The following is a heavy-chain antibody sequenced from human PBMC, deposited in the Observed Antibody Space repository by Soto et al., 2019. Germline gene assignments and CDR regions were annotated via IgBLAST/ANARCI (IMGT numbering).Heavy chain of an antibody. Sequence: ASVKVSCKASGGTFSSYTISWVRQAPGQGLEWMGRIIPILGIANYAQKFQGRVTITADKSTSTAYMELSSLRSADTAVYYCKRDFAGARSRWCWNDAFDIWGQGTMVTV. D-gene: IGHD6-13*01. V-gene: IGHV1-69*04. CDR1: GGTFSSYT. CDR3: KRDFAGARSRWCWNDAFDI. J-gene: IGHJ3*02. CDR2: IIPILGIA.